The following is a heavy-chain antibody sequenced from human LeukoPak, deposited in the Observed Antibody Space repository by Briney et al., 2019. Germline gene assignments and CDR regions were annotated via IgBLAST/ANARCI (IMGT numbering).Heavy chain of an antibody. CDR3: AARAAAGTSDY. CDR2: IYTSGST. CDR1: GGSISSGSYY. D-gene: IGHD6-13*01. J-gene: IGHJ4*02. Sequence: SQTLSLTCTVSGGSISSGSYYWSWIRQPAGKGLEWIGRIYTSGSTNYNPSLKSRVTISVDTSKNQFSLKLSSVTAADTAVYYCAARAAAGTSDYWGQGTLVTVYS. V-gene: IGHV4-61*02.